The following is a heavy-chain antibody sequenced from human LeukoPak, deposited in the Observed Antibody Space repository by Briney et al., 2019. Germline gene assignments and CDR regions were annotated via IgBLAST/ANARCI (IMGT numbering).Heavy chain of an antibody. Sequence: GGSLRLSCAASGFTFSSYAMHWVRQAPGKGLEWVSLIQYDGSNKYYADSVKGRFTISRDNAKNSLYLQMNSLRAEDTAVYYCARTSFYDSSGYGDYWGQGTLVTVSS. V-gene: IGHV3-30*02. CDR2: IQYDGSNK. J-gene: IGHJ4*02. CDR1: GFTFSSYA. D-gene: IGHD3-22*01. CDR3: ARTSFYDSSGYGDY.